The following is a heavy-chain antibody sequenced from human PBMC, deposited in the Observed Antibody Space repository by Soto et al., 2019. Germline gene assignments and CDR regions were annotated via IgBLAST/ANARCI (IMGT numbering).Heavy chain of an antibody. D-gene: IGHD3-22*01. J-gene: IGHJ4*02. CDR3: ARVRKYYYDSSGYYYPPYYFDY. CDR1: GGSISSGGYY. V-gene: IGHV4-31*03. CDR2: IYYNGST. Sequence: QVQLQESGPGLVKPSQTLSLTCTVSGGSISSGGYYWSWIRQHPGKGLEWIGYIYYNGSTYYNPSLKSRVTISVDTSKNQFSLKLSSVTAADTAVYYCARVRKYYYDSSGYYYPPYYFDYWGQGTLVTVSS.